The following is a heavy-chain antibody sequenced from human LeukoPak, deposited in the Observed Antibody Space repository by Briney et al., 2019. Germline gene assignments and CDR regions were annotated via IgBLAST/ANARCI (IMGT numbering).Heavy chain of an antibody. D-gene: IGHD3-16*01. CDR2: VYYSGST. CDR3: ARETSQKGAHYMDV. V-gene: IGHV4-59*11. J-gene: IGHJ6*03. Sequence: ASETLSLTCNVSGVSISNHYWSWIRQPPGKGLEWIGYVYYSGSTNYNPSLKSRVTISVDTSKNQFSLKLTSVTAADTAVYYCARETSQKGAHYMDVWGKGTTVTISS. CDR1: GVSISNHY.